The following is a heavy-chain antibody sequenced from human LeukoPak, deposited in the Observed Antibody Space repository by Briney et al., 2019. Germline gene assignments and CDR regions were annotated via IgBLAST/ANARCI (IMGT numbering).Heavy chain of an antibody. D-gene: IGHD2-8*01. CDR2: IYYSGST. CDR1: GGSICSYY. J-gene: IGHJ3*02. V-gene: IGHV4-59*08. Sequence: SETLSLTCTVSGGSICSYYWSWIRQPPGKGLEWIGYIYYSGSTNYNPSLKSRVTISVDTSKNQFSLKLSSVTAADTAVYYCARTRAVYDAFDIRGQGTMVTVSS. CDR3: ARTRAVYDAFDI.